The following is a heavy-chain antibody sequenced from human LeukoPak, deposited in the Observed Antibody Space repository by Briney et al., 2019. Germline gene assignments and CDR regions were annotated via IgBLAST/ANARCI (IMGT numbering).Heavy chain of an antibody. D-gene: IGHD7-27*01. CDR1: GGSISSGSYY. J-gene: IGHJ6*03. CDR3: ARRMANWGYYYYYMDV. V-gene: IGHV4-61*02. Sequence: SETLSLTCTVSGGSISSGSYYWSWIRQPAGKGLEWIGRIYTSGSTHYNPSLKSRVTISVDTSKNQFSLKLSSVTAADTAVYYCARRMANWGYYYYYMDVWGKGTTVTVS. CDR2: IYTSGST.